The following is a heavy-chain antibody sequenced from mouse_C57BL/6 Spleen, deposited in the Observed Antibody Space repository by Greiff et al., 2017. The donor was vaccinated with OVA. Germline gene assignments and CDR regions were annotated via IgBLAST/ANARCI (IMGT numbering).Heavy chain of an antibody. CDR2: IRSKSNNYAT. D-gene: IGHD2-3*01. J-gene: IGHJ2*01. Sequence: EVKLVESGGGLVQPKGSLKLSCAASGFSFNTYAMNWVRQAPGKGLEWVARIRSKSNNYATYYADSVKDRFTISRDDSESMLYLQMNNLKTEDTAMYYCVRQGDGSFDYWGQGTTLTVSS. CDR1: GFSFNTYA. V-gene: IGHV10-1*01. CDR3: VRQGDGSFDY.